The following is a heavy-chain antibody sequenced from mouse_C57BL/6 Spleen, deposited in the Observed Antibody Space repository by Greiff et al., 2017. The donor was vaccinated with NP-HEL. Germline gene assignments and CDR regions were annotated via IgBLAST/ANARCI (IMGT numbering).Heavy chain of an antibody. Sequence: QVQLQQSGAELVKPGASVKISCKASGYAFSSYWMNWVKQRPGKGLEWIGQIYPGDGDTNYNGKFKGKATLTADKSSSTAYMQLSSLTSEDSAVYFCARRDGYYSLYYFDDWGQGTTLTVSS. D-gene: IGHD2-3*01. V-gene: IGHV1-80*01. CDR1: GYAFSSYW. CDR2: IYPGDGDT. J-gene: IGHJ2*01. CDR3: ARRDGYYSLYYFDD.